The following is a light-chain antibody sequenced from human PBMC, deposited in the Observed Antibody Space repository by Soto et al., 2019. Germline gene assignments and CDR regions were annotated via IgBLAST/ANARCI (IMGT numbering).Light chain of an antibody. CDR3: QQCYATPYT. CDR2: WAS. J-gene: IGKJ2*01. CDR1: QSVLSSSDNKNY. V-gene: IGKV4-1*01. Sequence: DIVMTQSPDSLAVSLGERATINCKSSQSVLSSSDNKNYLAWYQKKPGQPPKLLIYWASMRESGVPDRSSGSGSGTEFTLTIGSLQSEDVAVYYCQQCYATPYTFGQGTKLEIK.